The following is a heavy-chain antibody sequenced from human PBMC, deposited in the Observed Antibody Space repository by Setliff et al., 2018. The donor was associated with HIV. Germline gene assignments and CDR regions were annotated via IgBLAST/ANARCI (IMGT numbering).Heavy chain of an antibody. CDR1: GYTFTAYY. D-gene: IGHD3-16*02. Sequence: ASVKVSCKASGYTFTAYYMHWVRQAPGQGLEWMGWINPNSGGTNYAQKFRGRVTMTRDTSINTAHMYLSSLRSDDTAVYFCALANIVSTARWNHWGRGTLVTVSS. CDR3: ALANIVSTARWNH. V-gene: IGHV1-2*02. J-gene: IGHJ5*02. CDR2: INPNSGGT.